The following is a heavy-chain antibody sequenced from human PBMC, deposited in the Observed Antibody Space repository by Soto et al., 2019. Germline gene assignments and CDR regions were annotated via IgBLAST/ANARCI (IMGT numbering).Heavy chain of an antibody. D-gene: IGHD7-27*01. CDR2: INAYNVNT. CDR3: ARDSPPNYL. V-gene: IGHV1-18*01. CDR1: GYNFTNYA. J-gene: IGHJ5*02. Sequence: QVQMVQSGAEVKKPGASVNVSCKASGYNFTNYAISWVRQAPGQGLEWMGWINAYNVNTNYAQKLQGRVTMTTDTSPSTGYMELRSLRSDDTAVYYCARDSPPNYLWGQGTLVTVSS.